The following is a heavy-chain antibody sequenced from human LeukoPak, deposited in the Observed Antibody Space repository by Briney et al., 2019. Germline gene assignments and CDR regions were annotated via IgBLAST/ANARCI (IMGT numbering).Heavy chain of an antibody. CDR2: INPSGGST. CDR3: ASLGVVPGNYFDY. J-gene: IGHJ4*02. CDR1: VYTFTSYY. V-gene: IGHV1-46*01. D-gene: IGHD3-3*01. Sequence: SVNVSCKASVYTFTSYYMHWVRQAPGQGLEWMGIINPSGGSTSYTQKFQGRVTMTMDTSTSTVYMELSSLRSEDTAVYYCASLGVVPGNYFDYWGQGTLVTVSS.